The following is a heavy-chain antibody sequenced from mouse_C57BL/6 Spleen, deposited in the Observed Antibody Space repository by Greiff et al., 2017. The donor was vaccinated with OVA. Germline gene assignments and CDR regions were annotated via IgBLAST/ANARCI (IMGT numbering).Heavy chain of an antibody. V-gene: IGHV1-69*01. D-gene: IGHD3-1*01. J-gene: IGHJ4*01. Sequence: QVQLQQPGAELVMPGASVKLSCKASGYTFTSYWMHWVKQRPGQGLEWIGEIDPSDSYTNYNQKFKGKSTLTVDKSSSTAYMQISSLTSEDSAVYYCARELGDAMDYWGQGTSVTVSS. CDR1: GYTFTSYW. CDR2: IDPSDSYT. CDR3: ARELGDAMDY.